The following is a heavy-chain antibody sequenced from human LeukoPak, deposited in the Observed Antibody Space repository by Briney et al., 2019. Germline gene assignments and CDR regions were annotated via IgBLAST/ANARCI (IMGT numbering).Heavy chain of an antibody. D-gene: IGHD4-17*01. V-gene: IGHV5-51*01. J-gene: IGHJ4*02. CDR1: GYRFTTNW. Sequence: GESLKISCKGSGYRFTTNWIGWVRQMPGKGLGWMGIIYPGDSDTRYSPSFQGQVTISADKSISTAYLHWSSLKASDTAMYYCARDYVYYGDYSWFDYWGQGTLVTVSS. CDR2: IYPGDSDT. CDR3: ARDYVYYGDYSWFDY.